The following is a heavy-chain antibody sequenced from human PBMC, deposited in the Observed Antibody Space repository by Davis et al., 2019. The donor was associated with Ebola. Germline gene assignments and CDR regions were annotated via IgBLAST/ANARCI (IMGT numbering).Heavy chain of an antibody. CDR2: IWFDGNNK. J-gene: IGHJ4*02. D-gene: IGHD5-18*01. CDR1: GFNFSIFG. Sequence: PAGSLRLSCAASGFNFSIFGMHWVRQAPGRGLEWVAVIWFDGNNKYYVDSVKGRFTISRDKSKNTLSLQMTTLRAEDTAVYYCARRMVTPYFDYWGQGTLVTVSS. V-gene: IGHV3-33*01. CDR3: ARRMVTPYFDY.